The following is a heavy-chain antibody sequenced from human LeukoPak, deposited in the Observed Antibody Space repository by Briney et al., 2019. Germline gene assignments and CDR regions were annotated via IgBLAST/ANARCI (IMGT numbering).Heavy chain of an antibody. J-gene: IGHJ4*02. CDR3: ARASYTGFDLHFDQ. Sequence: PGGSLRLSCSASGFTFSRREMAWVRQAPRKGLDWVSYLSYNAKTVLHADSVKGRFTISRDNAKNSLYLQVDSLTVDDTAFYFYARASYTGFDLHFDQWGQGTLVTVSS. V-gene: IGHV3-48*03. D-gene: IGHD5-12*01. CDR2: LSYNAKTV. CDR1: GFTFSRRE.